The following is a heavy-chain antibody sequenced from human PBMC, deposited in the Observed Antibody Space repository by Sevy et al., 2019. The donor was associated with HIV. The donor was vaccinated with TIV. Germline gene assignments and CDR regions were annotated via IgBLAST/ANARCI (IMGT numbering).Heavy chain of an antibody. J-gene: IGHJ3*02. CDR1: GGSISSGGYY. CDR2: IYYSGST. CDR3: AREGAGNAFDI. Sequence: SETVSLTCTVSGGSISSGGYYWSWIRQHPGQGLEWIGYIYYSGSTYYNPSLKSRVTISVDTSKNQFSLKLSSVTAADTAVYYCAREGAGNAFDIWGQGTMVTVSS. V-gene: IGHV4-31*03.